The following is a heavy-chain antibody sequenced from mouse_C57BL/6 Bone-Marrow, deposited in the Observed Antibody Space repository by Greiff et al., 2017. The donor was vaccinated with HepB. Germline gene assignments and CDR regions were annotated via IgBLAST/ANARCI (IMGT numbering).Heavy chain of an antibody. CDR2: IYPRSGNT. CDR3: AIFDDYDPVYFDY. CDR1: GYTFTSYG. Sequence: QVQLQQSGAELARPGASVKLSCKASGYTFTSYGISWVKQRTGQGLEWIGEIYPRSGNTYYNEKFKGKATLTADKSSSTAYMELRSLTSEDSAVYFCAIFDDYDPVYFDYWGQGTTLTVSS. V-gene: IGHV1-81*01. J-gene: IGHJ2*01. D-gene: IGHD2-4*01.